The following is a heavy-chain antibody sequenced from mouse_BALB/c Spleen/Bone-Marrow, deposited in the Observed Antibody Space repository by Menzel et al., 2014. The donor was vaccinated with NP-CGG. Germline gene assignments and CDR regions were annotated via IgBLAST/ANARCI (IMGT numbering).Heavy chain of an antibody. CDR3: AREGNYFDY. CDR2: IWGDGIT. V-gene: IGHV2-6-7*01. Sequence: VQVVESGPGLVAPSQSLSITCTVSGFSLTVYGVNWVRQPPGEGLEWLGMIWGDGITDYNSAFKSRLSISKDDSKSXVFLKMNSLQTDDTAKYYCAREGNYFDYWGQGTTLTVSS. CDR1: GFSLTVYG. J-gene: IGHJ2*01.